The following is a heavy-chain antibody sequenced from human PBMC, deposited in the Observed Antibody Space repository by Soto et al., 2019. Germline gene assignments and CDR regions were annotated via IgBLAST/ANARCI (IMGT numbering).Heavy chain of an antibody. CDR1: GYTFTSYG. CDR2: ISAYNGNT. V-gene: IGHV1-18*01. J-gene: IGHJ3*02. CDR3: ARLDCSSTSCYVGNDAFDI. D-gene: IGHD2-2*01. Sequence: ASGKVACKASGYTFTSYGISLVRQAPGQGVEWMGWISAYNGNTNYAQKLQGRVTMTTDTSTSTAYMELRSLRSDDTAVYYCARLDCSSTSCYVGNDAFDIWGQGTMVTVSS.